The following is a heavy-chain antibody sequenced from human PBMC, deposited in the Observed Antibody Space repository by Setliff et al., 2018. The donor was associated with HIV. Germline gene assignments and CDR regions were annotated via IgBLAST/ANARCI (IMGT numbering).Heavy chain of an antibody. Sequence: PSETLSLTCTVSAVSIGGYSWSWIRQSPGKGLEWIGSIYSTDTTNHNPSLESRVTISVDKSKNQFSLKLTSVSAADTAVYYCARAVVFASGNFWFDPWGPGALVTVSS. CDR3: ARAVVFASGNFWFDP. D-gene: IGHD3-3*01. V-gene: IGHV4-4*09. CDR2: IYSTDTT. J-gene: IGHJ5*02. CDR1: AVSIGGYS.